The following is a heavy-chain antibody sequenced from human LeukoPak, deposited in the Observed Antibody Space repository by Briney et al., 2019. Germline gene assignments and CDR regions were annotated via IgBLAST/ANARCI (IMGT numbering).Heavy chain of an antibody. CDR1: GYTFTTYC. Sequence: GASVKVSCKASGYTFTTYCMHWVRQAPGQGLEWMGIINPGGGSRSYAQRLKGRVTMTSDTSTSTVYMELSSLRSEDTAVYYCARPAPTGVDAFDIWGQGTLVTVSS. V-gene: IGHV1-46*01. CDR2: INPGGGSR. CDR3: ARPAPTGVDAFDI. J-gene: IGHJ3*02. D-gene: IGHD3-10*01.